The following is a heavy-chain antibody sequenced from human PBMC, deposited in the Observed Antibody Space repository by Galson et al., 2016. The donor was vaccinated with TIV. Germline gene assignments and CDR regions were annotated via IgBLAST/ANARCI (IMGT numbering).Heavy chain of an antibody. D-gene: IGHD4-23*01. CDR3: ARDMTTVVTPGYLDY. CDR2: IIPLFRKA. V-gene: IGHV1-69*05. Sequence: SCKASGDTFRTYAVSWVRQAPGQGLEWMGGIIPLFRKADYAQKFQDRLTISTDELTSTAYMELTSLRSDDTAVYYCARDMTTVVTPGYLDYWGQGTLVTVSS. CDR1: GDTFRTYA. J-gene: IGHJ4*02.